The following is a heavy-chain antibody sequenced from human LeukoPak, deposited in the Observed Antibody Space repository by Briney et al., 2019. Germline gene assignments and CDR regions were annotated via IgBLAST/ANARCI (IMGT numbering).Heavy chain of an antibody. CDR3: ARAYSSSWYWNWFDP. V-gene: IGHV3-7*03. CDR2: IKQDGSEK. D-gene: IGHD6-13*01. Sequence: GGSLRLSCAASGFTFSSYWMSWVRQAPGKGLEWVANIKQDGSEKYYVDSVKGRFTISRDNAKNSLYLQMNSPRAEDTAVYYCARAYSSSWYWNWFDPWGQGTLVTVSS. J-gene: IGHJ5*02. CDR1: GFTFSSYW.